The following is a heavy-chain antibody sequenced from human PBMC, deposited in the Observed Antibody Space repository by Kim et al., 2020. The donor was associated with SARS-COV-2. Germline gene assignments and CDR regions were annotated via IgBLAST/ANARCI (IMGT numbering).Heavy chain of an antibody. CDR3: AGDAVASYYYYGMDV. D-gene: IGHD6-19*01. V-gene: IGHV4-59*01. Sequence: PSLQRRVTISVDTARNQFSLKLSSVPAADTAVYYCAGDAVASYYYYGMDVWGQGTTVTVSS. J-gene: IGHJ6*02.